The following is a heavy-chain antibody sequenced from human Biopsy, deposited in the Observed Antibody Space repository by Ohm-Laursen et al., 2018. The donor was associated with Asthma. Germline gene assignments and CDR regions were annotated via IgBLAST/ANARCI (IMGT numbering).Heavy chain of an antibody. CDR1: GGTFSNFA. V-gene: IGHV1-3*01. CDR2: INAGNGNT. Sequence: GASVKVSCKAHGGTFSNFAISWVRQAPGQRLEWMGWINAGNGNTKYSQKFQGRVTITRDTSASTAYMDLSSLRPEDTAVYYCARTYYDFLTGQVNDAFGIWGQGTVVTVSS. D-gene: IGHD3-9*01. CDR3: ARTYYDFLTGQVNDAFGI. J-gene: IGHJ3*02.